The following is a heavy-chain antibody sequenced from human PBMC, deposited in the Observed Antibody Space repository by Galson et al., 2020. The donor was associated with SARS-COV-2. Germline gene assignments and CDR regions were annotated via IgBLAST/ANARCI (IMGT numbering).Heavy chain of an antibody. J-gene: IGHJ3*02. CDR3: ASPYLAAATFFGAFDI. CDR2: ISGSGTNI. D-gene: IGHD6-13*01. CDR1: GFTFSSYE. Sequence: GESLKISCAASGFTFSSYEMNWVRQAPGKGLEWVSYISGSGTNIYYADSVKGRFTISRDNAKNSLYLQMTSLRAEDTAIYYCASPYLAAATFFGAFDIWGLGTMVTVSS. V-gene: IGHV3-48*03.